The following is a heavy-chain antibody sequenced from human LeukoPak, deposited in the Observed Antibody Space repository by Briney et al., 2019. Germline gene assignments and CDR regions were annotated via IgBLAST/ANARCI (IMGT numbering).Heavy chain of an antibody. V-gene: IGHV3-7*01. CDR3: ARDGDSFDS. CDR1: GFTISTYW. D-gene: IGHD2-21*01. J-gene: IGHJ4*01. Sequence: GGSLRLSCGASGFTISTYWMSWVRQAPGKGLEWVANIKKDGSERYYVDSVKGRFTISRDNSKNSLYLQMSNLRVDDTAVYYCARDGDSFDSWGHGTLVTVSS. CDR2: IKKDGSER.